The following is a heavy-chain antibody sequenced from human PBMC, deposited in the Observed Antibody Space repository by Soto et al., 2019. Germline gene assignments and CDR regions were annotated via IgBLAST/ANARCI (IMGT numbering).Heavy chain of an antibody. CDR3: ARVPTTVTTPGMDV. D-gene: IGHD4-4*01. CDR1: GFTFISYW. CDR2: INPDGSTT. J-gene: IGHJ6*02. Sequence: WGSLRLSCAASGFTFISYWMHFVGQAPGEGLMWVSRINPDGSTTSYADSVKGRFTISRDNAKNTLYLQMNSLRVEDTAVYYCARVPTTVTTPGMDVWGQGTTVTVSS. V-gene: IGHV3-74*01.